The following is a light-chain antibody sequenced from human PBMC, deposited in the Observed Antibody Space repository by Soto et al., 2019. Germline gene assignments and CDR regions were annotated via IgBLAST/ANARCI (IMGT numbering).Light chain of an antibody. CDR2: HVT. V-gene: IGLV2-14*03. CDR1: SSDIGRYNY. CDR3: CSFTTSHTYV. J-gene: IGLJ1*01. Sequence: QSVLTQPASVSGSPGQSITISCTGTSSDIGRYNYVSWYQQHPGKAPKLMIYHVTYRPSGVSNRYSGSKSGNSASLTISGLQDDDEADYYCCSFTTSHTYVFGSGTKVTVL.